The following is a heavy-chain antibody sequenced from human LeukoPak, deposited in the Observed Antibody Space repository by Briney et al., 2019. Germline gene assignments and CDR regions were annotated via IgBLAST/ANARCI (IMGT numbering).Heavy chain of an antibody. D-gene: IGHD2-2*01. V-gene: IGHV1-46*01. J-gene: IGHJ4*02. CDR2: INPSCGST. CDR1: GYTFTSYY. CDR3: ARGYCTSNSCYDFDY. Sequence: ASVKFSCKASGYTFTSYYMHWVRQAPGQGLEWMGIINPSCGSTTSAQKFQGRVTMTRDTSTSTVYMELSSLRSEDTAVYYCARGYCTSNSCYDFDYWGQGTLVTVSS.